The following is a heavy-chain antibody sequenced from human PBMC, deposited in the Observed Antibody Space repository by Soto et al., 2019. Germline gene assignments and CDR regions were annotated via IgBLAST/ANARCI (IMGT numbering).Heavy chain of an antibody. CDR1: GYTFTGYY. CDR3: ARARHSIARYYYYYGMDV. CDR2: INPNSSGT. J-gene: IGHJ6*02. D-gene: IGHD6-6*01. V-gene: IGHV1-2*04. Sequence: GASVKVSCKASGYTFTGYYMHWVRQAPGQGLEWMGWINPNSSGTNYAQKFQGWVTMTRDTSISTAYMELSRLRSDDTAVYYCARARHSIARYYYYYGMDVWGQGTTVTVSS.